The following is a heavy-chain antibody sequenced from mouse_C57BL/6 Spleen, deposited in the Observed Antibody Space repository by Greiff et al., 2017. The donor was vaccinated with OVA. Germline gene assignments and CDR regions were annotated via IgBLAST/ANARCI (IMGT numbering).Heavy chain of an antibody. D-gene: IGHD2-4*01. CDR3: ARREGYYDSFAY. J-gene: IGHJ3*01. Sequence: EVQLQQSGPELVKPGASVKISCKASGYTFTDYYMNWVKQSHGKSLEWIGDINPNNGGTSYNQKFKGKATLTVDNSSSTAYMELRSLTSEDSAVYYCARREGYYDSFAYWGQGTLVTVSA. CDR2: INPNNGGT. V-gene: IGHV1-26*01. CDR1: GYTFTDYY.